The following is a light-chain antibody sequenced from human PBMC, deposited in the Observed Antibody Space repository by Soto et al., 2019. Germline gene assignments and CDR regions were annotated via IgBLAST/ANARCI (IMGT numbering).Light chain of an antibody. V-gene: IGKV3-11*01. Sequence: EIVLTQSPATLSLSPGERXXXSCRASQSVSSYLAWYQQKPGQAPRLLIYDASNRATGIPARFSGSGSGTDFTLTISSLEPEDFAVYYCQQRSNWPSTFGGGTKVEIK. CDR3: QQRSNWPST. CDR1: QSVSSY. CDR2: DAS. J-gene: IGKJ4*01.